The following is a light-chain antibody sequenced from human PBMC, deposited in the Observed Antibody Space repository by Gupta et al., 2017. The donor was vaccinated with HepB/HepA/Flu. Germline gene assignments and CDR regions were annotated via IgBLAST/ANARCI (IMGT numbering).Light chain of an antibody. V-gene: IGLV2-14*01. Sequence: QSALTQPPSVSGSPGQSITISCTGTSSDVGGFNYVSWYQQRPGKAHKLIIYEVTNRPSGVSNRFSGSKSGNTASLTISGLQDEEEADYYCSSYSSRSTPVVFGTGTKLTVL. CDR3: SSYSSRSTPVV. CDR2: EVT. J-gene: IGLJ1*01. CDR1: SSDVGGFNY.